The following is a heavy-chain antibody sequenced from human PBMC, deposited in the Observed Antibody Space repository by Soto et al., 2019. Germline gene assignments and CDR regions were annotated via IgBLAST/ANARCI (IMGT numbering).Heavy chain of an antibody. V-gene: IGHV3-33*08. CDR1: GFIFSNYG. CDR2: IQYDGSRQ. CDR3: ARVVVVIPPGYYYAMDV. J-gene: IGHJ6*02. D-gene: IGHD3-22*01. Sequence: GGSQILSCAASGFIFSNYGIFWVRQAPGKGLEWVAVIQYDGSRQWYADSVKGRFTISRDNGKNSLFLQMNSLRDEDTAVYYCARVVVVIPPGYYYAMDVWGQGTTVTVSS.